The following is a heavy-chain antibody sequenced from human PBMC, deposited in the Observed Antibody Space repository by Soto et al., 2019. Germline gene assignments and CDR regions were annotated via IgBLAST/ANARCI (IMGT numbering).Heavy chain of an antibody. V-gene: IGHV1-69*04. J-gene: IGHJ2*01. D-gene: IGHD7-27*01. Sequence: ASVKVSCKASGGTFSSYAISWVRQAPGQGLEWMGRIIPILGIANYAQKFQGRVTITADKSTSTAYMELSSLRSEDTAVYYCARVGTNWDWYFDLWGRGTLVTVSS. CDR3: ARVGTNWDWYFDL. CDR2: IIPILGIA. CDR1: GGTFSSYA.